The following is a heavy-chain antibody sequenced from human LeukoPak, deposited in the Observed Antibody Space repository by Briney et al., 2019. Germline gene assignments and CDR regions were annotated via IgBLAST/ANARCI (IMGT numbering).Heavy chain of an antibody. D-gene: IGHD3-3*01. J-gene: IGHJ4*02. Sequence: GGSLRLSCAASGFTFSSYSMHWVRQAPGKGLEWVAVISYDGSNKYYADSVKGRSTISRDNSKNTLYLQMNSLRAEDTAVYYCAKDRFDYWGQGTLVTVSS. CDR2: ISYDGSNK. V-gene: IGHV3-30*18. CDR3: AKDRFDY. CDR1: GFTFSSYS.